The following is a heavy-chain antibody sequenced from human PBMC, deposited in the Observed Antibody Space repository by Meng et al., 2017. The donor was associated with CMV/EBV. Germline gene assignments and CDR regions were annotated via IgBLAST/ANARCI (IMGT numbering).Heavy chain of an antibody. Sequence: QLPEEGPGLVKPSETLSPPSLVAGGSISSYYWSWIRQPAGKGLEWIGRIYTSGSTNYNPSLKSRVTMSVDTSKNQFSLKLSSVTAADTAVYYCARHGDTAMVVGIDYWGQGTLVTVSS. V-gene: IGHV4-4*07. J-gene: IGHJ4*02. CDR3: ARHGDTAMVVGIDY. CDR2: IYTSGST. CDR1: GGSISSYY. D-gene: IGHD5-18*01.